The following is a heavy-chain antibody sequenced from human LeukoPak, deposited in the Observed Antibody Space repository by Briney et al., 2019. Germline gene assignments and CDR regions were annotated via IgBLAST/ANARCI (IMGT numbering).Heavy chain of an antibody. CDR3: ASEFIGGVYNWFDP. V-gene: IGHV4-61*02. CDR2: IYTSGST. CDR1: GGSVRSTSYY. D-gene: IGHD3-10*01. Sequence: SETLSLTCTVSGGSVRSTSYYWSWIRQPAGKGLEWIGRIYTSGSTKYNPSLKSRVTISVDTSKNHFSLNLSSVTAADTAVYYCASEFIGGVYNWFDPWGQGTLVTVSS. J-gene: IGHJ5*02.